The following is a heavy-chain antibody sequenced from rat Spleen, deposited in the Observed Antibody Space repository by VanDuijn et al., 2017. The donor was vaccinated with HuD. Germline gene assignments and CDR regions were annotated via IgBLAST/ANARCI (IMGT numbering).Heavy chain of an antibody. CDR2: IIYDGSRT. CDR1: GFTFSDYN. CDR3: TRRGYLSDWYFDF. J-gene: IGHJ1*01. D-gene: IGHD4-4*01. Sequence: EVQLVESGGGLVQPGRSLKLSCAASGFTFSDYNMAWVRLAPKKGLEWVATIIYDGSRTYYRDSVKGRFTISRDNARSTLNLHMDSLRSEDTAIYYCTRRGYLSDWYFDFWGPGTMVTVSS. V-gene: IGHV5S10*01.